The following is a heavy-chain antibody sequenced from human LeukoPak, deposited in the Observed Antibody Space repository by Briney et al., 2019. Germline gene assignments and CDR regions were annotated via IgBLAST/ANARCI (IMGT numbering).Heavy chain of an antibody. V-gene: IGHV3-7*01. D-gene: IGHD2-15*01. CDR2: IKQDGSEK. J-gene: IGHJ4*02. Sequence: GGSLRLSCAVSGFTSSSYWMSWVRQAPGKGLEWVANIKQDGSEKYYVDSVKGRFSISRDNAKNSLYLQMNSLRAEDTAVYYCAKDLVGAVDYFDYWGQGTLVTVSS. CDR1: GFTSSSYW. CDR3: AKDLVGAVDYFDY.